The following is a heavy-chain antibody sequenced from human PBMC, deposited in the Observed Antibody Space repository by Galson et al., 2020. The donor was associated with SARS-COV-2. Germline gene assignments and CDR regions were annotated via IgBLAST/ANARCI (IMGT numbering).Heavy chain of an antibody. D-gene: IGHD2-15*01. V-gene: IGHV4-39*01. CDR2: LYYSGST. J-gene: IGHJ6*02. CDR1: DGSIRSRGYY. Sequence: SETLSLTCSVSDGSIRSRGYYWAWFRQPPGKGLEWIGSLYYSGSTYPNPSLKSRVTISADTSKTQFSLKLTSVTAADTAVYYCARTITPIPPATDFVMDVWGQGTTVTVSS. CDR3: ARTITPIPPATDFVMDV.